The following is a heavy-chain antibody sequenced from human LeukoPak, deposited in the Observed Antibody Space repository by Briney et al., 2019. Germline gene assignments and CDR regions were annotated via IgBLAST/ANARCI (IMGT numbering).Heavy chain of an antibody. V-gene: IGHV1-2*02. Sequence: PGASVTVSCRASGYTLTGYYIHWVRQAPGQGPEWMGWITPNSGITEYAQKFRGRLTMTRDTSTSISTAYMELSGLTSADTALYYCAMDGSGRPSYYYYMDVWGTGTTVTVSS. D-gene: IGHD3-10*01. CDR3: AMDGSGRPSYYYYMDV. J-gene: IGHJ6*03. CDR2: ITPNSGIT. CDR1: GYTLTGYY.